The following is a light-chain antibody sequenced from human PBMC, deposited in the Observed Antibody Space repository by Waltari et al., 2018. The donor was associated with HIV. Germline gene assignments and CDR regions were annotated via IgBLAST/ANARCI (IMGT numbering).Light chain of an antibody. CDR2: DVS. Sequence: VLTHPASMSGSLGQPITFPCLGSSNDVGGFTYVSWYQQSPDKAPRLVIYDVSNRPSGVSGRFSGSKSGSAASLTISGLQPEDEADYYCCSYSSSGTVLFGGGTRLTVL. CDR1: SNDVGGFTY. CDR3: CSYSSSGTVL. J-gene: IGLJ2*01. V-gene: IGLV2-14*03.